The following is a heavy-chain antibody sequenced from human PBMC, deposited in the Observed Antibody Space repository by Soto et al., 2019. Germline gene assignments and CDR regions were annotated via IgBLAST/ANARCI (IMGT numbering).Heavy chain of an antibody. CDR3: ARGRIAAAGTMYYYYGMDV. CDR2: IIPIFGTA. J-gene: IGHJ6*02. CDR1: GGTFSSYA. V-gene: IGHV1-69*13. D-gene: IGHD6-13*01. Sequence: ASVKVSCKASGGTFSSYAISWVRQAPGQGLEWMGGIIPIFGTANYAQKYQGRVTITADESTSTAYKKLSSLRTEDTAVYYCARGRIAAAGTMYYYYGMDVWGQGTTVTVSS.